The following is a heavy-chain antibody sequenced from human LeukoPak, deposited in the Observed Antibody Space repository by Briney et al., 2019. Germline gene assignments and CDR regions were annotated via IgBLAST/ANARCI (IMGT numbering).Heavy chain of an antibody. D-gene: IGHD2-15*01. V-gene: IGHV3-74*01. J-gene: IGHJ4*02. CDR1: GFTFSSYW. CDR2: INPDGTIA. CDR3: ARGCSATRCPADS. Sequence: GGSLRLSCAASGFTFSSYWLHWVRQAPGEGLVWASQINPDGTIATYADSVEGRFTISRDNSKNTLYLQINSLKAEDTAVYYCARGCSATRCPADSWGQGSLVTVSS.